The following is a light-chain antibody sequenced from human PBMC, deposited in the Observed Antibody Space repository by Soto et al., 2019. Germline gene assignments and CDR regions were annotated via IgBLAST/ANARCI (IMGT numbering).Light chain of an antibody. V-gene: IGKV1-39*01. CDR2: AAS. CDR1: QSISSY. CDR3: QQYDM. J-gene: IGKJ1*01. Sequence: DIQLTQSTSSLSASVGDRGTLNCRASQSISSYLNWYQQKPGAAPNLLIYAASALHRGVPSRFSGSGSGTEFTLTITSLQPEDVANYYCQQYDMFSQGTKV.